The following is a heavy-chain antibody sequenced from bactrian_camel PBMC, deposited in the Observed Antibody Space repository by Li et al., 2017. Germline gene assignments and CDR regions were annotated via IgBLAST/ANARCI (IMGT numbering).Heavy chain of an antibody. J-gene: IGHJ4*01. CDR2: IATGGTRT. CDR1: RFTHNSNC. D-gene: IGHD3*01. V-gene: IGHV3S53*01. Sequence: HVQLVESGGGSVQAGGSLRLACAASRFTHNSNCMGWFRQAPGKEREADATIATGGTRTVYADSVKGRFTISRDYAENTVYLQMNRLEPEDTAMYYCKSRLYGFWCERSEAGTTGARGPRSPSP. CDR3: KSRLYGFWCERSEAGTT.